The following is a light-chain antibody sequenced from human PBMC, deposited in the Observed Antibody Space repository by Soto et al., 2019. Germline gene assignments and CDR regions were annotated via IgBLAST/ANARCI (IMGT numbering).Light chain of an antibody. CDR1: SSDVGGYNY. Sequence: QSVLTQPASMSWSSVQAVTISCTGTSSDVGGYNYVSWYQQHPGKAPKLMIYDVSNRPSGVSNRFSGSKSGNTASLTISGLQAEDEADYYCSSYTRSSTPRYVFGTGTKVTVL. CDR2: DVS. CDR3: SSYTRSSTPRYV. J-gene: IGLJ1*01. V-gene: IGLV2-14*01.